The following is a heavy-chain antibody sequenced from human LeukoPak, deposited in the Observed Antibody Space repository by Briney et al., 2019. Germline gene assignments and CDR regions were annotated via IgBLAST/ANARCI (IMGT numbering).Heavy chain of an antibody. Sequence: SQTLSLTCTVSGGSISSGGYYWGWVRQHPGKGREWIGYIYYTGSPYYNPSLNSRFTISVATSKNHFSLNLSSVTAADTAVYYCARYVVVPAAMLEAFDIWGQGTMVTVSS. J-gene: IGHJ3*02. CDR1: GGSISSGGYY. D-gene: IGHD2-2*01. V-gene: IGHV4-31*03. CDR2: IYYTGSP. CDR3: ARYVVVPAAMLEAFDI.